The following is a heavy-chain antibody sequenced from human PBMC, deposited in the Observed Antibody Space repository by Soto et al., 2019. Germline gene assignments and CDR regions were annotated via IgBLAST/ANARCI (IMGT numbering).Heavy chain of an antibody. CDR3: ARDQYYDILTGYYIY. J-gene: IGHJ4*02. CDR1: GFTFSSYW. Sequence: PGGSLRLSCAASGFTFSSYWMSWVRQAPGKGLEWVANIKQDGSEKYYVDSVKGRFTISRDNAKNSLYLQMNSLRAEDTAVYYCARDQYYDILTGYYIYWGQGTLVTVSS. CDR2: IKQDGSEK. D-gene: IGHD3-9*01. V-gene: IGHV3-7*01.